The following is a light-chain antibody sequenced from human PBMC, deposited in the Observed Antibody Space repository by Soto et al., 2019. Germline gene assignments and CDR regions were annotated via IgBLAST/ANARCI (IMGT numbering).Light chain of an antibody. CDR2: GNS. CDR1: SSNIGATYD. J-gene: IGLJ1*01. Sequence: QSALTQPPSVSGAPGQRVTISCTGSSSNIGATYDVQWYQQLPGTAPKLLIYGNSNRPSGVPDRFSGSKSVTSASLAITGLQADDEADYYCQSYDSSLSAHYVFGTGTKVTVL. V-gene: IGLV1-40*01. CDR3: QSYDSSLSAHYV.